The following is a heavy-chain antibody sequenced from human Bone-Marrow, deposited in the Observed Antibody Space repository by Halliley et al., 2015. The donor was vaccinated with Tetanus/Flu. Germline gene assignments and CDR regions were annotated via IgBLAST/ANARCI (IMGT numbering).Heavy chain of an antibody. D-gene: IGHD3-16*01. V-gene: IGHV4-59*01. J-gene: IGHJ5*02. CDR3: ASEKGKDYLNNGFDP. CDR2: ISDSGST. Sequence: TLSLTCTVSDGSISSYSWSWIRQPPGKGLEWIGYISDSGSTDYNPSLKLRVTLSVDESKNQFSLKLSSVTAADTAVYYCASEKGKDYLNNGFDPRGQVTLVTVSS. CDR1: DGSISSYS.